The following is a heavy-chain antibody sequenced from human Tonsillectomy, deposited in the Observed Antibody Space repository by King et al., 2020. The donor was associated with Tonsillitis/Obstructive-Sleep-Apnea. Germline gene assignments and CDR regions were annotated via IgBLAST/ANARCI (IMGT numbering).Heavy chain of an antibody. D-gene: IGHD4-17*01. CDR1: GFSLNSGGVA. J-gene: IGHJ5*02. CDR3: AHMSTTVTTGWFDP. CDR2: IYWNDDK. V-gene: IGHV2-5*01. Sequence: TLKESGPTLVKPTQTLTLTCTFTGFSLNSGGVAVGWFRQPPGKALEWLSLIYWNDDKRYSPSLGSRLTITKDTSRNQVVLTVTNMDPVDTATYYCAHMSTTVTTGWFDPWGQGTLVTVSS.